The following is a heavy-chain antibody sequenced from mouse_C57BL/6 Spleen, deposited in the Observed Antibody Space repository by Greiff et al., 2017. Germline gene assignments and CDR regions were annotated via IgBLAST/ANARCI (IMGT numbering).Heavy chain of an antibody. V-gene: IGHV7-3*01. CDR1: GYTFTDYY. D-gene: IGHD2-1*01. CDR3: ESYELLYDFDY. Sequence: EVQRVESGGGLVQPGGSLSLSCAASGYTFTDYYMSWVRQPPGQALEWLGFIRNSANGYTTEYSASVKGRLTISRGKSQSILNLQKNALRTENSATYYCESYELLYDFDYWGQGTTLTVSS. J-gene: IGHJ2*01. CDR2: IRNSANGYTT.